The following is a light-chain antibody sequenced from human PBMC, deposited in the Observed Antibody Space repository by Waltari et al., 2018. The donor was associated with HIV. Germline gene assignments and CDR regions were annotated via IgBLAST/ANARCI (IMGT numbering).Light chain of an antibody. J-gene: IGKJ2*01. CDR2: AAS. Sequence: DIQLTQSPSSLFASVGDSVTITCRASQNISSYLNWYQQKPGKAPKLLIYAASSLQSEVPSKFSGSGSGTDFTLTISSLQPEEFATYYCQQSYSTLRTFGQGTKVEIK. V-gene: IGKV1-39*01. CDR1: QNISSY. CDR3: QQSYSTLRT.